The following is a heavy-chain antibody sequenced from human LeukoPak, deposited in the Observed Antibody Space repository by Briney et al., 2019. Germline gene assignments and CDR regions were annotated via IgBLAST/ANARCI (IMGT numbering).Heavy chain of an antibody. V-gene: IGHV4-59*08. D-gene: IGHD5-18*01. Sequence: PSETLSLTCTVSGGSISSYYWSWIRQPPGKGLEWIGYIYYSGSTNYNPSLKSRVTISVDTSKNQFSLKLSSVTAADTAVYYCARRRYSYGLGYWGQGTLVTVSS. CDR3: ARRRYSYGLGY. CDR1: GGSISSYY. J-gene: IGHJ4*02. CDR2: IYYSGST.